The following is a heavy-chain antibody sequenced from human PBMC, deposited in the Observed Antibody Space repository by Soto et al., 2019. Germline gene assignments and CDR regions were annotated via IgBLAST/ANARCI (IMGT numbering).Heavy chain of an antibody. J-gene: IGHJ4*02. CDR3: TRDLRFYDFWSGYSY. CDR1: GFTFSNAW. CDR2: IKSKADGGAT. Sequence: PGGSLRLSCAASGFTFSNAWMNWVRQAPGKGLEWVARIKSKADGGATDYAAPVKGRFTISRDDSKSIAYLQMNSLKTEDTAVYYCTRDLRFYDFWSGYSYWGQGTLVTVSS. D-gene: IGHD3-3*01. V-gene: IGHV3-15*01.